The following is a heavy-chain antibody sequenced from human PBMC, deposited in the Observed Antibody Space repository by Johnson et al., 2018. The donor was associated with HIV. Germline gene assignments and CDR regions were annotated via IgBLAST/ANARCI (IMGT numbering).Heavy chain of an antibody. CDR1: GFTFDDYG. CDR3: ARTPSLPGAFDI. J-gene: IGHJ3*02. CDR2: IYSGSTI. Sequence: EVQLVESGGGVVRPGGSLRLSCAASGFTFDDYGMSWVRQAPGKGLEWVSVIYSGSTIYYADSVKGRFTISRDNAKNSLYLQMNSLRAEDTAVYYCARTPSLPGAFDIWGQGTMVTVSS. V-gene: IGHV3-20*04.